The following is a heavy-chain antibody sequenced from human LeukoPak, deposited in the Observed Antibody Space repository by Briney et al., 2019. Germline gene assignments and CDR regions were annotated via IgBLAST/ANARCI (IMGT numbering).Heavy chain of an antibody. Sequence: SQTLSLTCTVSGGSISSGDYYWRWIRQPPGKGLEWIGYIYYSGSTYYNPSLKSRVTISVDTSKNQFYLKLTSVTAADTAVYYCARDRPHVSGMDVWGQGTTVTVSS. D-gene: IGHD5/OR15-5a*01. CDR1: GGSISSGDYY. CDR3: ARDRPHVSGMDV. CDR2: IYYSGST. J-gene: IGHJ6*02. V-gene: IGHV4-30-4*01.